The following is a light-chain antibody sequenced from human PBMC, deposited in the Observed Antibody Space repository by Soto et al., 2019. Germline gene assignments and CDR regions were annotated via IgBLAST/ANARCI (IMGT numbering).Light chain of an antibody. CDR2: SAS. CDR3: HQYGTSHS. CDR1: QSVSSSY. Sequence: EIVLTQSPGTLSLSPGERATLSCRASQSVSSSYLAWYQQNPGHAPRLLIYSASTMATGISDRFSGDGSGTDFTLTISRLEPEDFAVYYCHQYGTSHSFGPGTKVDIK. V-gene: IGKV3-20*01. J-gene: IGKJ3*01.